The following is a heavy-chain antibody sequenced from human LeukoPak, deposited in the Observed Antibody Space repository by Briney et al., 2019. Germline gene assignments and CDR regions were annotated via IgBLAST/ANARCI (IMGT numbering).Heavy chain of an antibody. J-gene: IGHJ4*02. D-gene: IGHD5-24*01. CDR2: INPNSGGT. CDR1: GYTFTGYF. Sequence: ASVKVSCKASGYTFTGYFMHWVRQAPGQGLEWMGWINPNSGGTNYAQKFQGRVTMTRDTSTSTVYMELSSLRSEDTAVYYCAREAVEMATVDYWGQGTLVTVSS. V-gene: IGHV1-2*02. CDR3: AREAVEMATVDY.